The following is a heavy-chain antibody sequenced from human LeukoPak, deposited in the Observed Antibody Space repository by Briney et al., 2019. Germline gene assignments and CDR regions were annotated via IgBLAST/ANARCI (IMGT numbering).Heavy chain of an antibody. CDR3: AKGDDGDWSAFDL. Sequence: GGSLSLSCAVSGFTCNKYAMSWLRKAPGKGLEWVSVISGNSDTTLYAGSVRGRFTISRDNSKNTMSLQIKGLRDEDTALYYCAKGDDGDWSAFDLWGQGTMVTVSP. CDR2: ISGNSDTT. CDR1: GFTCNKYA. D-gene: IGHD2-21*02. V-gene: IGHV3-23*01. J-gene: IGHJ3*01.